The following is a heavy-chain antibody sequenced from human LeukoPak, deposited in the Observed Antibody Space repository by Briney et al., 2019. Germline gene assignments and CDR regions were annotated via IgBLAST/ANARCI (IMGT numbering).Heavy chain of an antibody. V-gene: IGHV3-53*01. CDR3: ARVGSNTYYYMDV. CDR1: GFTVSSNY. J-gene: IGHJ6*03. CDR2: IYSSGTT. D-gene: IGHD4-11*01. Sequence: GGSLRLSCAASGFTVSSNYMTWVRQAPGKGLQWVSVIYSSGTTYYADSVKGRFTIPRDNSKNTLYLQMNSLRAEDTAVYYCARVGSNTYYYMDVWGKGTTVTVSS.